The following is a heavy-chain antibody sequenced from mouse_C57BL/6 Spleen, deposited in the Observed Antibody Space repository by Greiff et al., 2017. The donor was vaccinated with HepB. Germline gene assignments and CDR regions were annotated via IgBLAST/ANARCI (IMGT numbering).Heavy chain of an antibody. Sequence: VQLQQSGAELVKAGASVKMSCKASGYTFTSYWMHWVKQRLGQGLEWFAETNPTNGRTYYNEKFKSKATLTVDKSSSTAYMLLSGPTFEDSAVYDCARIKKIVATYLDYLGQGTTLTVSS. CDR3: ARIKKIVATYLDY. CDR2: TNPTNGRT. V-gene: IGHV1S81*02. J-gene: IGHJ2*01. CDR1: GYTFTSYW. D-gene: IGHD1-1*01.